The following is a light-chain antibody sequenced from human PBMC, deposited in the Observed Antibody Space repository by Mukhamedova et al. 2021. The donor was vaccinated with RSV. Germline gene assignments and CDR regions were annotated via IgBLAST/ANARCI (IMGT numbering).Light chain of an antibody. Sequence: IYAASILQRGVPSRSSGSGSGTVFTLTINSLQPDDLATYFCQQANRFPITFGQGTRLDI. CDR3: QQANRFPIT. J-gene: IGKJ5*01. CDR2: AAS. V-gene: IGKV1-12*01.